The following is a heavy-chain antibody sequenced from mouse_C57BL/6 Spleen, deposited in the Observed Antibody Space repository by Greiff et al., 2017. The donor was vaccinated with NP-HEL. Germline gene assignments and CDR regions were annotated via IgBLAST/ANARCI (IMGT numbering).Heavy chain of an antibody. D-gene: IGHD1-1*01. CDR1: GFTFTDYY. CDR3: ARYPGSSYDWFAY. J-gene: IGHJ3*01. CDR2: IRNKANGYTT. Sequence: EVQRVESGGGLVQPGGSLSLSCAASGFTFTDYYMSWVRQPPGKALEWLGFIRNKANGYTTEYSASVKGRFTISRDNSQSILYLQMNALRAEDSATYYCARYPGSSYDWFAYWGQGTLVTVSA. V-gene: IGHV7-3*01.